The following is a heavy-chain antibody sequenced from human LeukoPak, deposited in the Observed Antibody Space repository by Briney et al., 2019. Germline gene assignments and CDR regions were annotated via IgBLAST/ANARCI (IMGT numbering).Heavy chain of an antibody. J-gene: IGHJ4*02. CDR2: IKQDGSEK. D-gene: IGHD3-22*01. V-gene: IGHV3-7*01. CDR3: ARDEYYYDSSGCRFDY. CDR1: GFTFSSYW. Sequence: GGSLRLSCAASGFTFSSYWMSWVRHAPGKGLEWVAIIKQDGSEKYYVDSVKGRFTISRDNAKNSLYLQMSSLRAEDTAVYYCARDEYYYDSSGCRFDYWGQGTLVTVSS.